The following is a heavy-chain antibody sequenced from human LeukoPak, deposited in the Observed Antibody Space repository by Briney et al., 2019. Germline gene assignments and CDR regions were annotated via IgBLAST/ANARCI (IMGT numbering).Heavy chain of an antibody. J-gene: IGHJ5*02. D-gene: IGHD6-19*01. CDR2: ISPKNGDT. CDR3: ARDIAVAGTNNWFDP. Sequence: ASVKVSCKASGYTFTAYYIHWVRQAPGQGLEGMGRISPKNGDTNYAQKFQDRVTMTRDTSMSAAYMEISRLTYDDTAAYYCARDIAVAGTNNWFDPWGQGTLVTVSS. V-gene: IGHV1-2*06. CDR1: GYTFTAYY.